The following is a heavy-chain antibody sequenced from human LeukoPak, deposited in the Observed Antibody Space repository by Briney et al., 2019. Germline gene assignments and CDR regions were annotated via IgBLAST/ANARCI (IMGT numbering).Heavy chain of an antibody. Sequence: GGSLRLSCAASGFTFSSYDMSWVRQAPGKGLEWVSSISGSGGTTLYADSVKGRLTISRDKSKNMLYLQMSSLRVEDTAVYYCGRSGCSSSNGYTQNWGQGTLVTVSS. CDR2: ISGSGGTT. CDR1: GFTFSSYD. J-gene: IGHJ4*02. CDR3: GRSGCSSSNGYTQN. D-gene: IGHD2-2*02. V-gene: IGHV3-23*01.